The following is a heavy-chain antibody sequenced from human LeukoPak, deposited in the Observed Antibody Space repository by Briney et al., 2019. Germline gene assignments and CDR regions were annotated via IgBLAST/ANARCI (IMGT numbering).Heavy chain of an antibody. CDR1: GFTFSSYG. CDR2: IWYDGSNK. CDR3: ARDLGQTGNGAIVVVVAWTFDY. Sequence: GGSLRLSCAASGFTFSSYGMHWVRQAPGKGLEWVAVIWYDGSNKYYADSVKGRFTISRDNSKNTLYLQMNSLRAEDTAVYYCARDLGQTGNGAIVVVVAWTFDYWGQGTLVTVSS. V-gene: IGHV3-33*08. J-gene: IGHJ4*02. D-gene: IGHD2-15*01.